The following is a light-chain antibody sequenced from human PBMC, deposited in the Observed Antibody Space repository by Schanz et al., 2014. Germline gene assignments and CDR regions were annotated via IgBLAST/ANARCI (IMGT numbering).Light chain of an antibody. V-gene: IGLV1-44*01. CDR3: QSYDSSLSGRGV. J-gene: IGLJ3*02. Sequence: QSVLTQPPSASGTPGQRVNISCSGSSSNIGSTTVNWYQQLPGTAPKLLIYSSNQRPSGVPDRFSGSKSGTSASLAITGLQAEDEADYYCQSYDSSLSGRGVFGGGTKLTVL. CDR2: SSN. CDR1: SSNIGSTT.